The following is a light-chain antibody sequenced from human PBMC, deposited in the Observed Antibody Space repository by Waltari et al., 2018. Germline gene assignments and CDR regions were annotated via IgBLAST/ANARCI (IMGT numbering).Light chain of an antibody. V-gene: IGKV3-20*01. J-gene: IGKJ1*01. CDR3: QQYGSAPRT. CDR1: QSVSNTH. CDR2: AAS. Sequence: EIVLTQYPGTLSLSPGERATLSCRASQSVSNTHLAWYQQIPGQAPRLLIYAASRRATGVPDRFSGSGSGTDFTLTISRLEPEDFAVYYCQQYGSAPRTFGQGTKVEIK.